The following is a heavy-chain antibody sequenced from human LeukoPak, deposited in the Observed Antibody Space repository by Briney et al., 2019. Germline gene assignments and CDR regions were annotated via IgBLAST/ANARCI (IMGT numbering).Heavy chain of an antibody. CDR1: GFTFSSYA. Sequence: GGSLRLSCAASGFTFSSYAMHWVRQAPGKGLEWVAVISYDGSNKYYADSVKGRFTITRDNSKNTLYLQMNSLRAEDTAVYYCARGAFDIWGQGTMVAVSS. V-gene: IGHV3-30-3*01. CDR3: ARGAFDI. J-gene: IGHJ3*02. CDR2: ISYDGSNK.